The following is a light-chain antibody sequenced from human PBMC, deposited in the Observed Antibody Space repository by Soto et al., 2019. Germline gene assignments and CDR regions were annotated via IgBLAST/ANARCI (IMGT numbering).Light chain of an antibody. CDR2: DAS. V-gene: IGKV1D-13*01. CDR1: QGITGA. J-gene: IGKJ4*01. Sequence: AIQLTQSPSSLSASVGDRVTMTCRASQGITGALAWYQQKPGEPPNLLIYDASTLESGVPSRFSGSGSGTDFSLTINSVQPEDSATYFCQQFNNYVLTFGGGTTGDI. CDR3: QQFNNYVLT.